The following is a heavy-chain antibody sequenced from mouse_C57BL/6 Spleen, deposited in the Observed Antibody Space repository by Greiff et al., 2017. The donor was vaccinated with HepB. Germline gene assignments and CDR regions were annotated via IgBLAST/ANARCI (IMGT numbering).Heavy chain of an antibody. CDR1: GYTFTSYW. Sequence: QVQLKQPGAELVKPGASVKLSCKASGYTFTSYWMQWVKQRPGQGLEWIGEIDPSDSYTNYNQKFKGKATLTVDTSSSTAYMQLSSLTSEDSAVYYCGSEAWFAYWGQGTLVTVSA. CDR2: IDPSDSYT. CDR3: GSEAWFAY. V-gene: IGHV1-50*01. J-gene: IGHJ3*01.